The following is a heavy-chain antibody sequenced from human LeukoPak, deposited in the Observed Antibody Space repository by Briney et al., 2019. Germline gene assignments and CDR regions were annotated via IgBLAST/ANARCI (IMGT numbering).Heavy chain of an antibody. J-gene: IGHJ4*02. CDR3: TTARVSGWSDPGEIDY. CDR2: IYYSGST. V-gene: IGHV4-59*01. CDR1: GGSISSYY. D-gene: IGHD6-19*01. Sequence: PSETLSLTCTVSGGSISSYYWSWIRQPPGKGLEWIGYIYYSGSTNYNPSLKSRVTISVDTSKNQFSLKLSSVTAADTAVYYCTTARVSGWSDPGEIDYWGQGTLVTVSS.